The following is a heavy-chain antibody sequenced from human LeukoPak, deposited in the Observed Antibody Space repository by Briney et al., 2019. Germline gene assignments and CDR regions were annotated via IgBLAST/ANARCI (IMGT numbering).Heavy chain of an antibody. J-gene: IGHJ3*02. Sequence: GGSLRLSCAASGFTFNTYTMHWVRQAPGKGLEWVAVISYDGSSKYYADSVRGRFTVSRDNAKNSLYLQMNSLRPEDMALYYYAKGRGQLVRFAFDIWGQGTMVTVSS. CDR2: ISYDGSSK. CDR1: GFTFNTYT. CDR3: AKGRGQLVRFAFDI. V-gene: IGHV3-30*04. D-gene: IGHD6-13*01.